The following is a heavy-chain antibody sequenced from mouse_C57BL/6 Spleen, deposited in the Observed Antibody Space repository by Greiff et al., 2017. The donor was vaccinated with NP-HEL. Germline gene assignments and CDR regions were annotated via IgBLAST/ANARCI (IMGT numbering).Heavy chain of an antibody. V-gene: IGHV5-9-1*02. J-gene: IGHJ3*01. CDR3: TRSLTGDYAMDY. D-gene: IGHD4-1*01. CDR2: ISSGGDYI. CDR1: GFTFSSYA. Sequence: EVQLVESGEGLVKPGGSLKLSCAASGFTFSSYAMSWVRQTPEKRLEWVAYISSGGDYIYYADTVKGRFTISRDNARNTLYLQMSSLKSEDTAMYYCTRSLTGDYAMDYWGQGTLVTVSA.